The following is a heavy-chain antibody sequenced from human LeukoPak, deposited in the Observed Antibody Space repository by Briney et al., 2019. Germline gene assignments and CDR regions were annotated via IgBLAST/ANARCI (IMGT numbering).Heavy chain of an antibody. Sequence: ASVKVSCKVSGYTLTELSMHWVRQAPGKGLEWMGGFDPEDGETIYAQKFQGRVTMTEDTSTDTAYVELSSLRSEDTAVYYCATDLSGSYSATSYWGQGTLVTVSS. CDR2: FDPEDGET. CDR3: ATDLSGSYSATSY. CDR1: GYTLTELS. J-gene: IGHJ4*02. D-gene: IGHD1-26*01. V-gene: IGHV1-24*01.